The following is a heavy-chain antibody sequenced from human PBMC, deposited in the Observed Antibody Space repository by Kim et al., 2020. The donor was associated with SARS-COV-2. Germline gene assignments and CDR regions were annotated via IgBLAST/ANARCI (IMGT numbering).Heavy chain of an antibody. D-gene: IGHD6-19*01. J-gene: IGHJ6*02. CDR3: AREGYSSGWYYGMDV. Sequence: QNFQGRVTITREPSARTAYMELSSLRSEDTAVYYCAREGYSSGWYYGMDVWGQGTTVTVSS. V-gene: IGHV1-3*01.